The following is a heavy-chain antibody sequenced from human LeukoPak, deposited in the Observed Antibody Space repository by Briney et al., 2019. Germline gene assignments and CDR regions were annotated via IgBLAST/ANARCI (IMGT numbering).Heavy chain of an antibody. CDR2: IIPIFGTA. J-gene: IGHJ4*02. CDR1: GGTFSSYA. D-gene: IGHD3-22*01. V-gene: IGHV1-69*13. Sequence: SVKVSCKASGGTFSSYAISWVRQAPGQGLEWMGGIIPIFGTANYAQKFQGRVTITADESTSTAYMELSSLRSEDTAVYYSARQAYYYDSSGQKPFDYWGQGTLVTVSS. CDR3: ARQAYYYDSSGQKPFDY.